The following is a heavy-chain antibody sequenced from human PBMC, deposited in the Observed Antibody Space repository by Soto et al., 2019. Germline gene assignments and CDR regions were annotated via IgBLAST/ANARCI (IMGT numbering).Heavy chain of an antibody. CDR1: GGTFSSYA. CDR2: IIPIFGTA. CDR3: ARVFGRSYYGMDV. V-gene: IGHV1-69*13. J-gene: IGHJ6*02. D-gene: IGHD3-3*01. Sequence: ASLKVSCKASGGTFSSYAISWVRQAPGQGLEWMGGIIPIFGTANYAQKFQGRVTITADESTSTAYMELSSLRSEDTAVYYCARVFGRSYYGMDVWGQGTTVTISS.